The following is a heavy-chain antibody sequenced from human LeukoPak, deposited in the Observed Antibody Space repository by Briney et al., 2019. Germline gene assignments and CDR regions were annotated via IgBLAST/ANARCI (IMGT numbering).Heavy chain of an antibody. D-gene: IGHD5-24*01. CDR1: GYTFTSYY. Sequence: ASVKVSCKASGYTFTSYYMHWVRQAPGQGLEWMGIINPSGGGRGYAQRFQGRVSMTRDTSTSTVYMDRSSLRSDDTAVYYCARVRDGYSYSDFDYWGQGTLVTVSS. V-gene: IGHV1-46*01. CDR3: ARVRDGYSYSDFDY. J-gene: IGHJ4*02. CDR2: INPSGGGR.